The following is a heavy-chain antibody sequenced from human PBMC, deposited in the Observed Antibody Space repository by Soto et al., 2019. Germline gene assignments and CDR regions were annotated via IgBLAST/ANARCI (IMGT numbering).Heavy chain of an antibody. V-gene: IGHV3-23*01. D-gene: IGHD6-19*01. CDR2: ISGSGGST. J-gene: IGHJ5*02. CDR1: GFTFSSYA. Sequence: HPGGSLRLSCAASGFTFSSYAMSWVRQAPGKGLEWVSAISGSGGSTYYADSVKGRFTISRDNSKNTLYLQMNSLRAEDTAVYYCAKLAGYSSGWYLWFDPWGQGTLVTVSS. CDR3: AKLAGYSSGWYLWFDP.